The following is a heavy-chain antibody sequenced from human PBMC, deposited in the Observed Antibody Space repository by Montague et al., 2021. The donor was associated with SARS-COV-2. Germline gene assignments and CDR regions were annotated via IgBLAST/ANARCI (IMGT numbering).Heavy chain of an antibody. CDR2: VYNNGIT. V-gene: IGHV4-39*01. CDR3: AVEEQYNFDY. D-gene: IGHD1/OR15-1a*01. CDR1: GDSTINTRDS. Sequence: SETLSLTCNVSGDSTINTRDSGGSIRQAPGWPLVGNSSVYNNGITYYNPSLRSRVFNSIDTSRNQSSLRLSSVTASDTALYYYAVEEQYNFDYWGRGRLVSVSS. J-gene: IGHJ4*02.